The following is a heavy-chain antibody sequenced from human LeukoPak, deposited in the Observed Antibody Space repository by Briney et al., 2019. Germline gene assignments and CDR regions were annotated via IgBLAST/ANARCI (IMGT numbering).Heavy chain of an antibody. CDR2: INGRGDNT. CDR1: GVIISSYA. D-gene: IGHD2/OR15-2a*01. CDR3: AKDRVSPGFNWFDP. V-gene: IGHV3-23*01. J-gene: IGHJ5*02. Sequence: GGSLRLSCAASGVIISSYAMSWVRQAPGKGLEWVSAINGRGDNTYYADFVKGRFTVSRDNSKSTVYLQMNSLRTEDTAVYYCAKDRVSPGFNWFDPWGQGTLVTVSS.